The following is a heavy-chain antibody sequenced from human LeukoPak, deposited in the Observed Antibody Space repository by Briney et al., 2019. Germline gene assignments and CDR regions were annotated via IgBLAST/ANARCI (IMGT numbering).Heavy chain of an antibody. CDR2: IYYSGST. CDR1: GGSISGYC. D-gene: IGHD5-12*01. J-gene: IGHJ4*02. Sequence: SETLSLTCTVSGGSISGYCWSWIRQPPGKGLEWIGYIYYSGSTKYNPSLKSRVTISVDTSKNQFSLKLSSVTAADTAVYYCARQDGYSGYDGGFDSWGQGTLVTVSS. V-gene: IGHV4-59*08. CDR3: ARQDGYSGYDGGFDS.